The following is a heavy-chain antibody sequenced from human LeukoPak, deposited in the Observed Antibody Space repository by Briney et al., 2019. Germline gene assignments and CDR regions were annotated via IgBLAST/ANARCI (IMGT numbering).Heavy chain of an antibody. CDR2: MNPNSGNT. CDR1: GYTFTSYD. V-gene: IGHV1-8*01. J-gene: IGHJ5*02. D-gene: IGHD1-26*01. CDR3: ARDLEWELHWFDP. Sequence: GASVKVSCKASGYTFTSYDINWVRQATGQGLEWMGWMNPNSGNTGYAQKSQGRVTMTRNTSISTAYMELSSLRSEDTAVYYCARDLEWELHWFDPWGQGTLVTVSS.